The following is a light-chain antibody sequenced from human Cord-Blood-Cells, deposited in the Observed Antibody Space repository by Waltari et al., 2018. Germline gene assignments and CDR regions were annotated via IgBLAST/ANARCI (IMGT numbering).Light chain of an antibody. CDR2: DAS. CDR1: QSVSSY. CDR3: RLRSNWPWLT. J-gene: IGKJ4*01. V-gene: IGKV3-11*01. Sequence: EIVLTQSPATLSLSAGERATLSCRASQSVSSYLAWYQQKPAQAPRLLIYDASNRATGIAARLSGSVSGTDFTLTNSSLEPEDVAVYYCRLRSNWPWLTFGGGTKVEIK.